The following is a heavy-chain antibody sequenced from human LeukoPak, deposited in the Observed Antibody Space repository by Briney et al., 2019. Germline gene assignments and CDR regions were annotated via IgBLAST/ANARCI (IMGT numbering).Heavy chain of an antibody. J-gene: IGHJ6*03. V-gene: IGHV4-34*01. CDR2: INHSGTT. D-gene: IGHD6-13*01. CDR3: ASSRGYSSSLWYYYMDV. CDR1: GGSFSAYY. Sequence: SETLPLTCAVYGGSFSAYYWSWIRPPPGKGLEWIAEINHSGTTNYKPSLKSRVTISIDTSKNQFSLKLSSVTAADTAVYYCASSRGYSSSLWYYYMDVWGKGTTVTVSS.